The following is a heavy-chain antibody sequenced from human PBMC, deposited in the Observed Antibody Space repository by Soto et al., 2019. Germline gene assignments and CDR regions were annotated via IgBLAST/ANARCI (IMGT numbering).Heavy chain of an antibody. CDR1: GFTFSDQY. J-gene: IGHJ6*02. CDR2: IRNKANYYTT. CDR3: ARGGNPDDSTYGSGMDV. D-gene: IGHD4-4*01. Sequence: EVQLVESGGGLVQPGGSLRLSCAASGFTFSDQYMDWVRQAPGKGLEWIGRIRNKANYYTTEYAASVKGRFTISRDDSKNSQYLQMSSLKTEDTAVYDCARGGNPDDSTYGSGMDVWGQGTTVTVSS. V-gene: IGHV3-72*01.